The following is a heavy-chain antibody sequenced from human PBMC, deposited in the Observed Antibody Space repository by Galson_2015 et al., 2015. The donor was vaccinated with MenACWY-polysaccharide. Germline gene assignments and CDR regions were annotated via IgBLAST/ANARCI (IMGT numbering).Heavy chain of an antibody. CDR1: GFIISGYW. CDR2: IKQDESEK. CDR3: ARDPEWGANDY. D-gene: IGHD1-26*01. V-gene: IGHV3-7*01. Sequence: SLRLSCAASGFIISGYWMSWVRQAPGKGLEWVANIKQDESEKNYVDSVKGRFTISRDNAKNSLYLQMNSLRAEDTAVYYCARDPEWGANDYWGQGTLVPVSS. J-gene: IGHJ4*02.